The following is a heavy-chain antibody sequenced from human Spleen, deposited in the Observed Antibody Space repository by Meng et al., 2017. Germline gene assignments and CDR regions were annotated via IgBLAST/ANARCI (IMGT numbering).Heavy chain of an antibody. V-gene: IGHV2-5*02. Sequence: QITLKESGPTLVKPTQTLTLTCTFSGFSLSTSGVAVGWIRQPPGKALEWLALIYWDGDERYSPSLRSRLTIAKDSSKNQVVLTVTNMDPGDTATYYCAHRTGYYSFDYWGQGTLVTVSS. D-gene: IGHD6-13*01. CDR3: AHRTGYYSFDY. CDR2: IYWDGDE. J-gene: IGHJ4*02. CDR1: GFSLSTSGVA.